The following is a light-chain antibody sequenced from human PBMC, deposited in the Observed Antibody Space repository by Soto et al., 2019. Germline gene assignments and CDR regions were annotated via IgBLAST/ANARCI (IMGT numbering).Light chain of an antibody. CDR3: QQYNSYWT. CDR1: HSVSRW. CDR2: DAS. Sequence: DIQMTQSPSTLSASVGDRVTITCRASHSVSRWLAWYQQKPGKDPKFLIYDASSLESGVPSRFSGSGSGTEFTLTISSLQPDDFATYYRQQYNSYWTFGQGTKVDIK. V-gene: IGKV1-5*01. J-gene: IGKJ1*01.